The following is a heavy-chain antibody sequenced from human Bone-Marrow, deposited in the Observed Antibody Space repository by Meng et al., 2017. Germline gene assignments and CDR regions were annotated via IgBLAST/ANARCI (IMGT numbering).Heavy chain of an antibody. D-gene: IGHD2-15*01. CDR3: ASGGYCSGGSCYPAGY. CDR1: GYTFTGYY. J-gene: IGHJ4*02. V-gene: IGHV7-4-1*02. CDR2: INTNTANP. Sequence: ASVKVSCKASGYTFTGYYMHWVRQAPGQGLEWMGWINTNTANPTYAQDFSGRFVFSLDTSVSTAYLQISSLKAEDTAVYYCASGGYCSGGSCYPAGYWGQGTLVTVSS.